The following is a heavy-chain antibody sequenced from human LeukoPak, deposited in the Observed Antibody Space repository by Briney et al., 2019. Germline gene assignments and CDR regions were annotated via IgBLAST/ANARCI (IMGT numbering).Heavy chain of an antibody. CDR3: ARDPGGIVGALTPSYYFDY. CDR2: IYYSGST. D-gene: IGHD1-26*01. V-gene: IGHV4-59*01. Sequence: SETLSLTCTVSGGSISSYYWSWIRQPPGKGLEWIGYIYYSGSTNYNPSLKSRVTISVDTSKNQFSLELSSVTAADTAVYYCARDPGGIVGALTPSYYFDYWGQGTLVTVSS. J-gene: IGHJ4*02. CDR1: GGSISSYY.